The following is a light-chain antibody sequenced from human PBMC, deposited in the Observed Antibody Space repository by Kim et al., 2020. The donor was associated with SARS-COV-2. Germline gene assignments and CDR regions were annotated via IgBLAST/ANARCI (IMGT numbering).Light chain of an antibody. Sequence: QSVLTQPPSASGTPGQRVTISCSVSRSNIGSNTVNWYRQLPGTAPKLLIYNDYQRPSGVPDRFSGSKSGTSASLAISGLQSEDEAEYFCAAWEDSLTGPVFGGGTKLTVL. CDR3: AAWEDSLTGPV. CDR2: NDY. V-gene: IGLV1-44*01. J-gene: IGLJ3*02. CDR1: RSNIGSNT.